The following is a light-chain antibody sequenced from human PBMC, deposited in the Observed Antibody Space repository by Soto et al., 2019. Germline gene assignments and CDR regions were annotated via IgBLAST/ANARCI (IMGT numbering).Light chain of an antibody. CDR2: GAS. J-gene: IGKJ5*01. CDR3: HQFGGSPPIT. Sequence: EIVLTQSPGTLSLSPGERATLSCRASQSVSSTYLVWYQQKPGQAPRLLIYGASTRHTGIPDRFSGSWSWTDFTLTISRLEPEDSAVYYCHQFGGSPPITFGRGTRLEIK. V-gene: IGKV3-20*01. CDR1: QSVSSTY.